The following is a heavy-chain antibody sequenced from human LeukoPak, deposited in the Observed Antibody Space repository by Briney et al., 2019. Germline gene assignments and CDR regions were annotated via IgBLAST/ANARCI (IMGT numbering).Heavy chain of an antibody. V-gene: IGHV4-34*01. CDR1: GGSFSGYY. Sequence: SETLSLTCAVYGGSFSGYYWSWIRQPPGKGLEWIGEINHSGSTNYNPSLKSRVTISVDTSKNQFSLKLSSVTAADTAVYYCARGVENRAGFDYWGQGTLVTVSS. CDR3: ARGVENRAGFDY. CDR2: INHSGST. J-gene: IGHJ4*02. D-gene: IGHD2/OR15-2a*01.